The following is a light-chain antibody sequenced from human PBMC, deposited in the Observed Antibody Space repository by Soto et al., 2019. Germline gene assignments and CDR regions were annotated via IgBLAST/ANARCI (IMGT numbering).Light chain of an antibody. CDR1: SSDVGGYNY. CDR3: CSYAGSYISEV. V-gene: IGLV2-11*01. Sequence: QSVLTQPRSVSGSPGQSVTISCTGTSSDVGGYNYVSWYQQHPGKAPKLMIYDVSKRPSGVPDRFSGSKSGNTASLTTSGLQAEDEADYYCCSYAGSYISEVFGTGTKVTVL. J-gene: IGLJ1*01. CDR2: DVS.